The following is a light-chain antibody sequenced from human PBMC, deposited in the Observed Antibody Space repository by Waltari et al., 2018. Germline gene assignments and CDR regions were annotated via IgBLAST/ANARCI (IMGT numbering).Light chain of an antibody. V-gene: IGLV2-11*01. CDR1: SRDVGTYYY. Sequence: QSALIQPRPVSGSPGQSVTISFTGTSRDVGTYYYVSWYQQYPGKAPKFMIYDLTKRPSGVPDRFSGSKSGNTASLTISGLQAEDEADYYCCSYAGSYTWVFGGGTKLTVL. J-gene: IGLJ3*02. CDR2: DLT. CDR3: CSYAGSYTWV.